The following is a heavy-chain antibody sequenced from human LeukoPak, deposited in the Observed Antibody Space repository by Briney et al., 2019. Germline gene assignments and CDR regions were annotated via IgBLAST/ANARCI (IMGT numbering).Heavy chain of an antibody. J-gene: IGHJ4*02. CDR1: GFTFSSYG. CDR2: IWYDGSNK. D-gene: IGHD3-10*01. Sequence: GRSLRLSCAASGFTFSSYGMHWVRQAPGKGLEWVAVIWYDGSNKYYADSVKGRFTISRDNSKNTLYLQMNSLRAEDTAVYYWARGLRVLWLMDYGGRGTLVTVS. CDR3: ARGLRVLWLMDY. V-gene: IGHV3-33*08.